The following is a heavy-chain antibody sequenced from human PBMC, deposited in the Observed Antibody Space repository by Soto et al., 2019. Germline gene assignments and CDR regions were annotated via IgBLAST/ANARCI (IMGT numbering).Heavy chain of an antibody. J-gene: IGHJ4*02. CDR1: GGSIGSGDYY. D-gene: IGHD3-10*01. V-gene: IGHV4-30-4*01. CDR2: IHHSGSS. Sequence: QVQLRESGPGLVKPSQTLSLTCTVSGGSIGSGDYYWSWIRQPPGKGLEWIGYIHHSGSSQYHPSLRGRVSFSIDTSTNQFSLELRSVTGADTAVYYCARDVLDITIDYYFDSWGQGSLVTVSS. CDR3: ARDVLDITIDYYFDS.